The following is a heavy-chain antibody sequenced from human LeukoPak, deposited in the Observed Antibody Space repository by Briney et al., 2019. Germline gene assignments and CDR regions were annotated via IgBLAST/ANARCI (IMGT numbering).Heavy chain of an antibody. CDR3: ARGRGGYPD. Sequence: SETLSLTCAVYSESFSGYFWSWIRQPPGKGLEWIGEIKGSGSTNYSPSLKSRVTISVDRSKNQFSLKLRSVTATDTAVYYCARGRGGYPDWGQGTMVTVSS. D-gene: IGHD5-18*01. CDR2: IKGSGST. CDR1: SESFSGYF. V-gene: IGHV4-34*01. J-gene: IGHJ3*01.